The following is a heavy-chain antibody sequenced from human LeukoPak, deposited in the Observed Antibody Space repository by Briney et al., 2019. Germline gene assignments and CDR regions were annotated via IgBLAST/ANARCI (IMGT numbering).Heavy chain of an antibody. CDR2: ISAYNGNT. J-gene: IGHJ4*02. D-gene: IGHD4-17*01. Sequence: GASVKVSCKASGYTFTSYGISWVRQAPGQGLEWMGWISAYNGNTNYAQKLQGRVTMTTDTSTSTAYMELRSLRSDDTAVYYCARDFRTTVTSYFDYWGQGTLVTVSS. CDR3: ARDFRTTVTSYFDY. CDR1: GYTFTSYG. V-gene: IGHV1-18*01.